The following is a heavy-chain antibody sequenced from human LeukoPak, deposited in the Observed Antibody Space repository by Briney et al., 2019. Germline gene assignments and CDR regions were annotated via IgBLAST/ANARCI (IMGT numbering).Heavy chain of an antibody. CDR2: IRYDGSNK. CDR3: TREEKYYDFLTGYYLYYMDV. D-gene: IGHD3-9*01. Sequence: GGSLRLSCAASGFTFSSYGMHWVRQAPGKGLEWVAFIRYDGSNKYYADSVKGRFTISRDNSKNTLYLQMNSLRAEDTAVYYCTREEKYYDFLTGYYLYYMDVWGKGTTVTISS. CDR1: GFTFSSYG. J-gene: IGHJ6*03. V-gene: IGHV3-30*02.